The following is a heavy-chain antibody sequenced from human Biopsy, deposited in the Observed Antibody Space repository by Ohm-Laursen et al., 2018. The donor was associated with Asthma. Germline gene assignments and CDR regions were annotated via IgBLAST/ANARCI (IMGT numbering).Heavy chain of an antibody. Sequence: ASVKVSCKVSGYTFIHFAIHWVRQAPGQRLEWMGWINAGDGNTKYSQKFQGRVTITRDTSASTAYMDLRSLRSEDTAMYYCARTYYDFLAGQVNDAFALWGQGTMVTVSS. V-gene: IGHV1-3*01. CDR1: GYTFIHFA. D-gene: IGHD3-9*01. CDR3: ARTYYDFLAGQVNDAFAL. CDR2: INAGDGNT. J-gene: IGHJ3*01.